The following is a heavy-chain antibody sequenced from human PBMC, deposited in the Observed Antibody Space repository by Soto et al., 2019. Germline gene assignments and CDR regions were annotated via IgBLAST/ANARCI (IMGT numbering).Heavy chain of an antibody. V-gene: IGHV3-23*01. Sequence: EVQLLESGGGLVQPGGSLRLSCAASGFTFSSYAMSWVRQAPGKGLEWVSAISGSGGSTYYADSVKGRFTISRDNSKNPLYLQMNSLRAEDTAVYYCAKGTYYDFWSGCDYWGQGTLVTVSS. CDR2: ISGSGGST. D-gene: IGHD3-3*01. CDR3: AKGTYYDFWSGCDY. CDR1: GFTFSSYA. J-gene: IGHJ4*02.